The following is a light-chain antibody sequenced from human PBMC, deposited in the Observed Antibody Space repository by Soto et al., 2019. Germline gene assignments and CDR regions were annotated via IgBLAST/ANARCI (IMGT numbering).Light chain of an antibody. CDR3: QQYGGSSLII. V-gene: IGKV3-20*01. Sequence: ETVLTQSPGTLSLSPGERVTLSCRTSQSVRSSYLAWYQQKPGQAPRLLMYGASNRASGIPDRFSGSGSGTDFTLTISRLEPEDFAVYYCQQYGGSSLIIFGQGTRLDTK. CDR1: QSVRSSY. CDR2: GAS. J-gene: IGKJ5*01.